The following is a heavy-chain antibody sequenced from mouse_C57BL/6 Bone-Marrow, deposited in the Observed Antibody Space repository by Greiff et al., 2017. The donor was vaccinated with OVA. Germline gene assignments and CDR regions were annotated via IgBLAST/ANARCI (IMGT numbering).Heavy chain of an antibody. CDR3: ARVPYYDYDCSFAY. CDR1: GFTFSSYA. J-gene: IGHJ3*01. CDR2: ISDGGSYT. V-gene: IGHV5-4*01. D-gene: IGHD2-4*01. Sequence: EVQGVESGGGLVKPGGSLKLSCAASGFTFSSYAMSWVRQTPEKRLEWVATISDGGSYTYYPDNVKGRFTISRDNAKNNLYLQMSHLKSEDTAMYYCARVPYYDYDCSFAYWGQGTLVTVSA.